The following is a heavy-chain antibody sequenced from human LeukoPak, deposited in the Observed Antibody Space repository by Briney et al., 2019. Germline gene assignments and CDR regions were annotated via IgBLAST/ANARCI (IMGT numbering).Heavy chain of an antibody. CDR3: ARGGPVAAGIFGMGY. J-gene: IGHJ4*02. D-gene: IGHD6-13*01. CDR1: GGSISSGDYY. V-gene: IGHV4-30-4*01. Sequence: PSETLSLTCTVSGGSISSGDYYWSWIRQPPGKGLEWIGYIYYSGNTNYNPSLESRVTISVDKSKNQFSLKLSSVTAADTAVYYCARGGPVAAGIFGMGYWGQGTLVTVSS. CDR2: IYYSGNT.